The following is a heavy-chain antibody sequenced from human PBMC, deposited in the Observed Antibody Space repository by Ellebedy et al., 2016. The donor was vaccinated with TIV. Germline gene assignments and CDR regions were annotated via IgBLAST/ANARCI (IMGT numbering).Heavy chain of an antibody. CDR1: GFTFSSYV. V-gene: IGHV3-48*02. Sequence: GGSLRLXCAASGFTFSSYVMHWVRQAPGKGLEWVSSITSTADRTNYADSVKGRFTISRDNAKNSLYLQMNSLRDEDTAVYYCAKGGATVVDYWGQGTLVTVSS. CDR2: ITSTADRT. D-gene: IGHD4-23*01. CDR3: AKGGATVVDY. J-gene: IGHJ4*02.